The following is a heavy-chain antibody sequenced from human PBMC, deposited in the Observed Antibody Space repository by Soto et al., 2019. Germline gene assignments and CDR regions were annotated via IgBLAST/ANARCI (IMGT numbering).Heavy chain of an antibody. CDR1: GYTFTSYG. J-gene: IGHJ6*03. CDR3: ARVLRFLEWLPTYYYYMDV. Sequence: ASVKVSCKASGYTFTSYGINWVRQATGQGLEWMGWMNPNSGNTGYAQKFQGRVTMTRNTSISTAYMELSSLRSEDTAVYYCARVLRFLEWLPTYYYYMDVWGKGTTVTVSS. V-gene: IGHV1-8*01. CDR2: MNPNSGNT. D-gene: IGHD3-3*01.